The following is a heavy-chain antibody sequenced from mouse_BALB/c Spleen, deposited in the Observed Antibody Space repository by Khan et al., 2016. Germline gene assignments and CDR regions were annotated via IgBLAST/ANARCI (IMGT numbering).Heavy chain of an antibody. CDR3: ARYRYYYGSSRYFDV. D-gene: IGHD1-1*01. CDR1: GYTFTNYG. Sequence: QIQLVQSGPELKKPGKTVKISCKASGYTFTNYGMNWVKQAPGTGLKWMGWINTYSGESTYADDFKGRFAFSLETSANTAYLQINNLKNEDTATYFCARYRYYYGSSRYFDVWGAGTTVTVSS. V-gene: IGHV9-3-1*01. CDR2: INTYSGES. J-gene: IGHJ1*01.